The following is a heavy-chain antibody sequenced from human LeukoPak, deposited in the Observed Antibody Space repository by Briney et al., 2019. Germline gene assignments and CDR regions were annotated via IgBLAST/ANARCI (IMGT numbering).Heavy chain of an antibody. CDR1: GGSISSSSYS. V-gene: IGHV4-61*02. D-gene: IGHD3/OR15-3a*01. CDR2: IYTSGST. CDR3: ARQTGSGLFILP. J-gene: IGHJ4*02. Sequence: SETLSLTCTVSGGSISSSSYSWTWIRQPAGKGLEWIGRIYTSGSTTYNPSLKSRVTMSVDTSKNQFSLRLTSVTAADTAVYYCARQTGSGLFILPGGQGTLVTVSS.